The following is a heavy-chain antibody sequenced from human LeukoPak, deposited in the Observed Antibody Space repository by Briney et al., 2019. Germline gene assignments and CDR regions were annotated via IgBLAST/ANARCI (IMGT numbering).Heavy chain of an antibody. V-gene: IGHV1-18*04. CDR3: ARDHEGSPFWRDAFDI. J-gene: IGHJ3*02. CDR2: ISGYNYKT. Sequence: GASVKVSCKAFGYTLSSYGISWLRRASGQGLEWIGWISGYNYKTKYAQTFQGRVAMTIDTSTKTVSMELRILRSDDTAVYYCARDHEGSPFWRDAFDIWGQGTMVTVSS. D-gene: IGHD3-3*01. CDR1: GYTLSSYG.